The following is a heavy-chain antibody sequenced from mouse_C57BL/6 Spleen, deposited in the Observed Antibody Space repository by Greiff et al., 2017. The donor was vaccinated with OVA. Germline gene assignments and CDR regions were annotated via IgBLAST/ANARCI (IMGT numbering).Heavy chain of an antibody. D-gene: IGHD2-4*01. Sequence: VQLQQSGPELVAPGESVSMSCTASGFTFTDYNVHWVQQRHGKSLEWIGYINPNNGGTSYNQKFKGKATLTVNKASCTAQIELRSLTSEASVIYYCASPSTLFYDYDVDFAYRGKAPLVT. CDR1: GFTFTDYN. CDR2: INPNNGGT. V-gene: IGHV1-22*01. J-gene: IGHJ3*01. CDR3: ASPSTLFYDYDVDFAY.